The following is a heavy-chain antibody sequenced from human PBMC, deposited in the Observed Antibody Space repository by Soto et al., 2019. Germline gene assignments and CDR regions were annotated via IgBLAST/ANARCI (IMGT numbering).Heavy chain of an antibody. D-gene: IGHD6-13*01. V-gene: IGHV6-1*01. CDR1: GDSVSSNSAA. CDR2: TYYRSKWYN. J-gene: IGHJ6*02. Sequence: PSQTLSLTCAISGDSVSSNSAAWNWIRQSPSRGLEWLGRTYYRSKWYNDYAVSVKSRITINPDTSKNQFSLQLNSVTPADTAVYYCARGLVSSRWYRVPYYYCMEVWDPETSLTVSS. CDR3: ARGLVSSRWYRVPYYYCMEV.